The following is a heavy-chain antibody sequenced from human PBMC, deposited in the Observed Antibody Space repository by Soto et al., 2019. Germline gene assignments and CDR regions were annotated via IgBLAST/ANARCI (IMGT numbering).Heavy chain of an antibody. V-gene: IGHV4-39*07. Sequence: PSETLSLTCTVSGGSISSSSYYWGWIRQPPGKGLEWIGSIYHSGSTNYNPSLKSRVTISVDKSKNQFSLKLSSVTAADTAVYYCASHIAVAGEFDYWGQGTQVTVSS. J-gene: IGHJ4*02. CDR2: IYHSGST. D-gene: IGHD6-19*01. CDR1: GGSISSSSYY. CDR3: ASHIAVAGEFDY.